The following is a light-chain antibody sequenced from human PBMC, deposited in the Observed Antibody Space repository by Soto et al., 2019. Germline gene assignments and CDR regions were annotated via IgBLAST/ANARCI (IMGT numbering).Light chain of an antibody. Sequence: DIQMTQSPSTLSGSVGDRVTITCRARQTISSWLAWYQQRPGKAPKLLIYKASTLKSGVSSRFSRSGYGTEFTQTITSLQPDDFATNYCQHYKSYSEALGQGAKVDLK. CDR3: QHYKSYSEA. J-gene: IGKJ1*01. CDR1: QTISSW. V-gene: IGKV1-5*03. CDR2: KAS.